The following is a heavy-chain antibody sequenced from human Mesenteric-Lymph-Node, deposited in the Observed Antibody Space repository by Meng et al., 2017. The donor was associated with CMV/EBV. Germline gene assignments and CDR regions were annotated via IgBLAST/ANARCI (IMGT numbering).Heavy chain of an antibody. CDR3: ARDYFYGMDV. Sequence: GESLKISCAASGFTFSSYAMSWVRQAPGKGLEWVSAISGSGGSTYYADSVKGRFTISRDNSRNTLYLQMNSLRAEDKGMYYCARDYFYGMDVWGQGTTVTVSS. CDR1: GFTFSSYA. V-gene: IGHV3-23*01. CDR2: ISGSGGST. J-gene: IGHJ6*02.